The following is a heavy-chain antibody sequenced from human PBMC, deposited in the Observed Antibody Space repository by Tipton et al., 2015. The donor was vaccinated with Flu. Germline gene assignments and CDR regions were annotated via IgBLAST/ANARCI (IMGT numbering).Heavy chain of an antibody. V-gene: IGHV4-59*01. CDR1: GGSISSYY. J-gene: IGHJ4*02. CDR3: ARGRQEGEANRYFDY. CDR2: IYYSGST. D-gene: IGHD3-16*01. Sequence: GLVKPSETLSLTCTVSGGSISSYYWSWIRQPPGKGLEWIGYIYYSGSTNYNPSLKSRVTMSVDTSKNQFSLKLSSVTAADTAVYYCARGRQEGEANRYFDYWGQGTLVTVSS.